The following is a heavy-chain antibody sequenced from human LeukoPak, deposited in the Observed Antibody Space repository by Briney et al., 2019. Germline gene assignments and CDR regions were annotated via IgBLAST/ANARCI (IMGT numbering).Heavy chain of an antibody. J-gene: IGHJ5*02. CDR2: ISYDGRDE. D-gene: IGHD2-15*01. Sequence: GGSLRLSCAASGFTLSSHAMHWVRQAPGMGLEWVAVISYDGRDEYYADSVKGRFTVSRDNSRNTLYLQMNSLRPEDTAVLYCASDRIAGAATDWFEAWGQGTLGTVSS. CDR1: GFTLSSHA. V-gene: IGHV3-30*04. CDR3: ASDRIAGAATDWFEA.